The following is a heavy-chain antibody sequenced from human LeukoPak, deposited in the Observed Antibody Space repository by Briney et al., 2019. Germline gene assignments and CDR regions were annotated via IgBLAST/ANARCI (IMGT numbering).Heavy chain of an antibody. D-gene: IGHD3-10*01. Sequence: SETLSLTCTVSGGSISSSSYYWGWIRQPPGKGLEWIVSIYSSGSTYYNPPLKRRVTISVDTSKNQFSLPLSSVPASDTAVYYCARRGGSGRSFDYWGQRILVTVSS. J-gene: IGHJ4*02. V-gene: IGHV4-39*01. CDR1: GGSISSSSYY. CDR2: IYSSGST. CDR3: ARRGGSGRSFDY.